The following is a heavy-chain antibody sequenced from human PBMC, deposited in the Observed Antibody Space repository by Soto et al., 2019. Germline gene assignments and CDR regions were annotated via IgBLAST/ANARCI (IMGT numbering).Heavy chain of an antibody. CDR3: AKSMEGLWFRGSGGMHV. D-gene: IGHD3-10*01. J-gene: IGHJ6*02. CDR2: ISGSGGST. V-gene: IGHV3-23*01. Sequence: EVQLLESGGGLVQPGGSLRLSCAASGFTFSSYAMSWVRQAPGKGLEWVSAISGSGGSTYYAASAKGRFTISRDNSKNTIELQTNSLRAEDTAVYYCAKSMEGLWFRGSGGMHVWGQGTTVTVSS. CDR1: GFTFSSYA.